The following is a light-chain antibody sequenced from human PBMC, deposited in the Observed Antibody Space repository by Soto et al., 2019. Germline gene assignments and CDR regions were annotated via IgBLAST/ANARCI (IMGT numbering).Light chain of an antibody. CDR1: QTVNGNY. V-gene: IGKV3-20*01. Sequence: ETVLTQSPGTLSLSPGERATLSCGASQTVNGNYLGWYQQKPGQAPRLLIYGTSSRATGIPDRFSGSGSGTDFTLTISRLEPEDFAVYYCQQCGSLPGTFGQGTKVDI. CDR2: GTS. CDR3: QQCGSLPGT. J-gene: IGKJ1*01.